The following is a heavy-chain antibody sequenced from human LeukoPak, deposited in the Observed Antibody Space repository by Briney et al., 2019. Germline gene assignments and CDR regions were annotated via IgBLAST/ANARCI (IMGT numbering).Heavy chain of an antibody. CDR2: IWRDANNQ. V-gene: IGHV3-33*06. CDR1: GLPFSHFG. CDR3: AKDAQRGFDYSNSLEH. Sequence: PGGSLTLSCEASGLPFSHFGMHWVRQAPGKGLEWVAVIWRDANNQYYADSVKGRFTISRDNFKNTVSLQMNSLSAAVAAIYYWAKDAQRGFDYSNSLEHWGQGSLVTVSS. D-gene: IGHD4-11*01. J-gene: IGHJ4*02.